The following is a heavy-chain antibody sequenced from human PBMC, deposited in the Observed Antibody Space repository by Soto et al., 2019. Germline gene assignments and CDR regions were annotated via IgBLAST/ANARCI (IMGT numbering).Heavy chain of an antibody. CDR3: ARDRGRVGAAAVPEDAFDI. J-gene: IGHJ3*02. D-gene: IGHD1-26*01. V-gene: IGHV1-2*04. CDR2: INPNSGGT. CDR1: GYTFTGYY. Sequence: ASVKVSCKASGYTFTGYYMHWVRQAPGQGLEWMGWINPNSGGTNYAQKFQGWVTMTRDTSISTAYMELSRLRSDDTAVYYCARDRGRVGAAAVPEDAFDIWGKGTMVTVSS.